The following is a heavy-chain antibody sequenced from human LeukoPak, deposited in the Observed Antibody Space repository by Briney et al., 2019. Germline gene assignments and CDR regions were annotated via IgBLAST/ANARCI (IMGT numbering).Heavy chain of an antibody. CDR2: INHSGST. V-gene: IGHV4-34*01. Sequence: SETLSLTCAVYGGSFSGYYWSWIRQPPGKGLEWIGEINHSGSTNYNPSLTSRVTISVDTSKIHFSLKLSSVPAADTAVYYCARRYCSGGSCYDYWGQGTLVTVSS. CDR3: ARRYCSGGSCYDY. D-gene: IGHD2-15*01. CDR1: GGSFSGYY. J-gene: IGHJ4*02.